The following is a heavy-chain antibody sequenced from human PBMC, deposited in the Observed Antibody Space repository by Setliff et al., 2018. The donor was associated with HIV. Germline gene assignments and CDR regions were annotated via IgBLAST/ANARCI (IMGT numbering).Heavy chain of an antibody. D-gene: IGHD6-19*01. J-gene: IGHJ4*02. CDR1: GYTLTELS. V-gene: IGHV1-24*01. CDR2: FDPEDGDT. CDR3: ATAKEVWLAEGGFDY. Sequence: ASVKVSCKVSGYTLTELSMHWVRQAPGKGFEWMGRFDPEDGDTIYAQKFQGRVTMTEDTSADTAYMELSSQRSEDTAVYYCATAKEVWLAEGGFDYWGEGTRVTVSS.